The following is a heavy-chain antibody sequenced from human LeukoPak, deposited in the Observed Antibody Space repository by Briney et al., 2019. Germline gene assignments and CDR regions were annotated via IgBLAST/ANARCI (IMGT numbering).Heavy chain of an antibody. CDR2: INHSGST. CDR3: ARLGRLLLLVPTVVTQNWYFDL. J-gene: IGHJ2*01. V-gene: IGHV4-34*01. D-gene: IGHD4-23*01. Sequence: SETLSLTCAVYGGSFSGYYWSWIRQPPGKGLEWIGEINHSGSTNYNPSLKSRVTISVDTSKNQFSLKLSSVTAADTAVYYCARLGRLLLLVPTVVTQNWYFDLWGRGTLVTVSS. CDR1: GGSFSGYY.